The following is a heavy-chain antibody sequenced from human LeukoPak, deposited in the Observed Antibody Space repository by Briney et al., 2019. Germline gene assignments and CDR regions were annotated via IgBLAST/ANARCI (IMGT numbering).Heavy chain of an antibody. V-gene: IGHV3-21*01. J-gene: IGHJ4*02. CDR3: ARESDRNFDY. Sequence: GGSLRLSCAASGFTFSSYSMNWVRQAPGKGLEWVSSISSSSSYIYYADSVKGRFTISGDNAKNSLYLQMNSLRAEDTAVYYCARESDRNFDYWGQGTLVTVSS. CDR2: ISSSSSYI. CDR1: GFTFSSYS.